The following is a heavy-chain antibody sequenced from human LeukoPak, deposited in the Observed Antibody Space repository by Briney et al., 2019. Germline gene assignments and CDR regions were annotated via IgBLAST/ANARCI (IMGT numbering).Heavy chain of an antibody. Sequence: SETLSLTCTVSGGSINSYYWSWIRQPAGKGLEWIGRIYSSGSTNYNPSLKSRVSMSVDTAKNQFSLKLTSVTAADTALYYCARGGKATVVTMWGQGILVTVSS. D-gene: IGHD4-23*01. V-gene: IGHV4-4*07. CDR1: GGSINSYY. CDR3: ARGGKATVVTM. J-gene: IGHJ4*02. CDR2: IYSSGST.